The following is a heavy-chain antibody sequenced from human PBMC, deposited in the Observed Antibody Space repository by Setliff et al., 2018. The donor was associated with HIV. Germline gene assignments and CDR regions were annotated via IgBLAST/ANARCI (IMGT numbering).Heavy chain of an antibody. D-gene: IGHD5-12*01. CDR3: ARLKSASGYFGFDS. Sequence: SETLSLTCNVSGGSISSYYRSWIRLPPGKGLEWIGYIYYSGTADYNPSLKSRATISIDTSNNQFALKSTSMTAADTAVYFCARLKSASGYFGFDSWGQGTLVTVSS. V-gene: IGHV4-59*08. CDR1: GGSISSYY. J-gene: IGHJ4*02. CDR2: IYYSGTA.